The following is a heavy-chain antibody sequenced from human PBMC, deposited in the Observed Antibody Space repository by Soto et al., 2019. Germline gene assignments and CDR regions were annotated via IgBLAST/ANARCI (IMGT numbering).Heavy chain of an antibody. J-gene: IGHJ6*02. D-gene: IGHD2-2*01. V-gene: IGHV3-23*01. CDR1: GFTFSTYP. CDR3: VKPPVVTASYYYYDMDV. CDR2: ISGSGIST. Sequence: GGSLRLSCAASGFTFSTYPMSWVRQAPGKGLEWVSGISGSGISTYYTDSVKGRFTISRDNSKDTVFLQMNSLRDEDTAVYYCVKPPVVTASYYYYDMDVWGQGTTVTVSS.